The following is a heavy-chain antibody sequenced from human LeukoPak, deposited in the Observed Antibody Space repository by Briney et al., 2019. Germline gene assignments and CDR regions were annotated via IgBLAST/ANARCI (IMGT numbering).Heavy chain of an antibody. J-gene: IGHJ4*02. D-gene: IGHD3-22*01. CDR3: AKDRKNTMIVVGFDY. V-gene: IGHV3-23*01. CDR1: GFTLSSDA. CDR2: ISGSGGST. Sequence: GGSLRLSCAASGFTLSSDAMGWVRQAPGKGLEWVSGISGSGGSTYYADSVKGRFTISRDNSKNTLYLQMNSLRAEDTAVYYCAKDRKNTMIVVGFDYWGQGTLVTVSS.